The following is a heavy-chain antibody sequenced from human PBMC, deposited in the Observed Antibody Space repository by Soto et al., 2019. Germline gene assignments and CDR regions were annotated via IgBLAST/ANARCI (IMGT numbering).Heavy chain of an antibody. CDR3: VKDSLTGTGGFDY. D-gene: IGHD3-10*01. Sequence: GGSLRLSCAASGFTFSSYAMHWVRQAPGKGLEYVSAISSNGGSTYYADSVKGRFTISRDNSKNTLYLQMSSLRAEDTAVYYCVKDSLTGTGGFDYWGQGTLVTVSS. J-gene: IGHJ4*02. CDR1: GFTFSSYA. V-gene: IGHV3-64D*06. CDR2: ISSNGGST.